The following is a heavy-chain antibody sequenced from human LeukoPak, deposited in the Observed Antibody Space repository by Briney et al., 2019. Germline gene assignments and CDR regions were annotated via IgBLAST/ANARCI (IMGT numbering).Heavy chain of an antibody. D-gene: IGHD3-22*01. Sequence: GESLRLSCAASGFTFSSYSMNWVRQAPGKGLVWVSRIKSDGSTNYADSVKGRFTISRDNAKNTVSLQMNSLRPEDTGVYYCARAPSEIGGYYPEYFRHWGQGTLVTVSS. J-gene: IGHJ1*01. CDR3: ARAPSEIGGYYPEYFRH. CDR2: IKSDGST. V-gene: IGHV3-74*01. CDR1: GFTFSSYS.